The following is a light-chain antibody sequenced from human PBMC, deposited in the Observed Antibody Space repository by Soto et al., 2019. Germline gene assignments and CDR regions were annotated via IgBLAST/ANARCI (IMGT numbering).Light chain of an antibody. V-gene: IGKV1-5*03. CDR2: QAS. J-gene: IGKJ1*01. Sequence: DIQMTQSPSTLSGSVGDRITITCRASQTISSWLAWYQQKPGKVPKLLIYQASTLKSGVPSRFSGSVSGTEFTLTISILQPDDFATYYCQHYNSYSEAFGQGTKVEL. CDR1: QTISSW. CDR3: QHYNSYSEA.